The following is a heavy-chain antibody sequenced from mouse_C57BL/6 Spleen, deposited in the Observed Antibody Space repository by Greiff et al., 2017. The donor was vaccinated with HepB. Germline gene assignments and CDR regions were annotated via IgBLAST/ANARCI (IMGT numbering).Heavy chain of an antibody. CDR3: AARGTSFDY. Sequence: VQLQQPGAELVMPGASVKLSCKASGYNFTSYWMHWVKQRPGQGLEWIGEIDPSDSYTNYNQKFKGKSTLTVDKSSSTAYMQLSSLTSEDSAVYYCAARGTSFDYWGQGTTLTVSS. V-gene: IGHV1-69*01. CDR2: IDPSDSYT. D-gene: IGHD3-3*01. CDR1: GYNFTSYW. J-gene: IGHJ2*01.